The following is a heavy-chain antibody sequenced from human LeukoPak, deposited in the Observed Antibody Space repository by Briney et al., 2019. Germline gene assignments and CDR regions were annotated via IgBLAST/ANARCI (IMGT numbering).Heavy chain of an antibody. D-gene: IGHD3-16*01. CDR2: IRNKAKSYAT. CDR1: GFTFSGSA. Sequence: GGSLRLSCAASGFTFSGSAMHWVRQASGKGLAWVGRIRNKAKSYATTYGAAVQGRFTISRDDSKNTAYLQMNNLKTEDTAVYYCTTPSGDGGYWGQGTLVTVSS. V-gene: IGHV3-73*01. CDR3: TTPSGDGGY. J-gene: IGHJ4*02.